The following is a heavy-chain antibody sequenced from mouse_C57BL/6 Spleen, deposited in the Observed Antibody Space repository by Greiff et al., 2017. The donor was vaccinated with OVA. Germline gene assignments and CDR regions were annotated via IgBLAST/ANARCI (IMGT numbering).Heavy chain of an antibody. J-gene: IGHJ1*03. CDR2: ISSGSSTI. CDR1: GFTFSDYG. V-gene: IGHV5-17*01. CDR3: ARYYANLGDWYFDV. Sequence: EVQAVESGGGLVKPGGSLKLSCAASGFTFSDYGLHWVRQAPEKGLEWVAYISSGSSTIYYSDTVRGRVTISRVNAKNTLFLQMTSLRSEDTAMYYCARYYANLGDWYFDVWGTGTTVTVSS. D-gene: IGHD2-1*01.